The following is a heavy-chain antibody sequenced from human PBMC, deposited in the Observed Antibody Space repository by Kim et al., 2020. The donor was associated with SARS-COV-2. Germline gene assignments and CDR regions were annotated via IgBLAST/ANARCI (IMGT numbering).Heavy chain of an antibody. J-gene: IGHJ4*02. CDR3: ARGPRCFDY. V-gene: IGHV3-74*01. CDR2: SAT. Sequence: SATTYADSVKGRFSISRDNAKNILYLQMNSLRADDTAVYYCARGPRCFDYWGQGTLVTVSS.